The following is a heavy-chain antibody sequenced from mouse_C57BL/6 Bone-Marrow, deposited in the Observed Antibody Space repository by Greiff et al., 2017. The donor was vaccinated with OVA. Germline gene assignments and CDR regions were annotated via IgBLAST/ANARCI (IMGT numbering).Heavy chain of an antibody. J-gene: IGHJ4*01. CDR3: ARGYYGRYAMDY. CDR1: GYTFTSYG. D-gene: IGHD1-1*01. Sequence: VQLQQSGAELARPGASVKLSCKASGYTFTSYGISWVKQRTGQGLEWVGEISPRSGNTYYNEWFKVNATLTADKSSSTAYKELRSLTSEDSAVYFCARGYYGRYAMDYWGQGTSVTVSS. CDR2: ISPRSGNT. V-gene: IGHV1-81*01.